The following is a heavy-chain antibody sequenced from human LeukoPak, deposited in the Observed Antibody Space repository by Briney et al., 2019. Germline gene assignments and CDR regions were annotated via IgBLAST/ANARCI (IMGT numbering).Heavy chain of an antibody. CDR1: AFTFSSYA. Sequence: PGGSQRLSCAASAFTFSSYAMSWVRQAPGKGLEWVSGTSTSGGSTYYADSVKGRFTISRDNSKNTLSLQMTSLRAEDTAVYYCATARGGYWGQGTLLTVSS. CDR3: ATARGGY. D-gene: IGHD2-15*01. CDR2: TSTSGGST. V-gene: IGHV3-23*01. J-gene: IGHJ4*02.